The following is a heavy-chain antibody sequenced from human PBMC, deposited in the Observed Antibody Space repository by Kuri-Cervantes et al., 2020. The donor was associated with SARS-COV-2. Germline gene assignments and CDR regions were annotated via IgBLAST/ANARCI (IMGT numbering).Heavy chain of an antibody. V-gene: IGHV3-21*01. Sequence: LSLTCAASGFTFSSYSMNWVRQAPGKGLEWVSSISSSSSYIYYADSVKGRFTISRDNAKNSLYLQMNSLRAEDTAVYYCARARFDAFDIWGQGTMVTVSS. CDR1: GFTFSSYS. J-gene: IGHJ3*02. D-gene: IGHD4-17*01. CDR3: ARARFDAFDI. CDR2: ISSSSSYI.